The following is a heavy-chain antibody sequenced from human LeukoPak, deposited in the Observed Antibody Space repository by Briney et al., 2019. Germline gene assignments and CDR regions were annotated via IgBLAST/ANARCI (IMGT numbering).Heavy chain of an antibody. Sequence: GGSLRLSCAASGFTFSSYAMSWVRQAPGKGLEWVSAISGSGSSTYYADSVKGRFTISRDNSKNTLYLQMNSLRAGDTAVYYCAKAIMTATAFDYWGQGTLVTVSS. V-gene: IGHV3-23*01. CDR1: GFTFSSYA. CDR3: AKAIMTATAFDY. J-gene: IGHJ4*02. CDR2: ISGSGSST.